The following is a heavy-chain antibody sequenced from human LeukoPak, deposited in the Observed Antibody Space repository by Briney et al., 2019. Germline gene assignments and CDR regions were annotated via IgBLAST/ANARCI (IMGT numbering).Heavy chain of an antibody. CDR1: GYTFTSYY. D-gene: IGHD2-15*01. J-gene: IGHJ5*02. V-gene: IGHV1-46*01. CDR3: ARESRRYCSGGSCYRVHYNWFDP. Sequence: ASVKVSCKASGYTFTSYYVHWVRQAPGQGLEWMGIINPSGGSTSYAQKFQGRVTMTRDTSTSTVYMELSSLRSEDTAVYYCARESRRYCSGGSCYRVHYNWFDPWGQGTLVTVSS. CDR2: INPSGGST.